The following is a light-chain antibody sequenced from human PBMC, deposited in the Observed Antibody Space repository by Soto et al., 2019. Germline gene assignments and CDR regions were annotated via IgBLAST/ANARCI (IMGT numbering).Light chain of an antibody. Sequence: EIVMTQSPATLSVSPGERATISCRASQSVSTNLAWYQQKPGQAPRLLIYGASTRATGIPARFSGSGSGTDFTLTISSLQSEDFAVYYCQQYNNWHPWTFGQGTKVEIK. J-gene: IGKJ1*01. CDR1: QSVSTN. CDR2: GAS. CDR3: QQYNNWHPWT. V-gene: IGKV3-15*01.